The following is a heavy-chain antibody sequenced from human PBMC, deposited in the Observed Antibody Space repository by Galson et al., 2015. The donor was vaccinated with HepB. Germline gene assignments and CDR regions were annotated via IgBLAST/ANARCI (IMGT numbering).Heavy chain of an antibody. CDR2: IGVNAGST. V-gene: IGHV3-23*01. D-gene: IGHD1-1*01. CDR3: AKGTTNIDY. J-gene: IGHJ4*02. CDR1: GFTFSRLG. Sequence: SLRLSCAASGFTFSRLGMTWVRQAPGKGLECVSAIGVNAGSTDYADSVKGRFTISRDNFKNMLYLQMNNLRAEDTAVYYCAKGTTNIDYWGQGTLVTVSS.